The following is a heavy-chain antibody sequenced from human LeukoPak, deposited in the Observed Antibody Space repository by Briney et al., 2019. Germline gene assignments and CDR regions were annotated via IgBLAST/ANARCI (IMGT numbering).Heavy chain of an antibody. CDR3: ARARGEYYDFWSGYYRGAFDI. CDR2: IYYSGST. J-gene: IGHJ3*02. Sequence: SETLSLTCTVSGGSISSHYWSWIRQPPGKGLEWIGYIYYSGSTNYNPSLKSRVTISVDTSKNQFSLKLSSVTAADTAVYYCARARGEYYDFWSGYYRGAFDIWGQGTMVTVSS. CDR1: GGSISSHY. V-gene: IGHV4-59*11. D-gene: IGHD3-3*01.